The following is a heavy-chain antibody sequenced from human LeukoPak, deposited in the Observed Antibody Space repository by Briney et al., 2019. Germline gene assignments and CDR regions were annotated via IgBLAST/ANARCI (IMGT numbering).Heavy chain of an antibody. CDR2: IIPIFGTA. V-gene: IGHV1-69*13. CDR3: ARRSEMYTSSSREYYFDF. Sequence: GASVKVSCKASGGTFSSYAISWVRQAPGQGLEWMGGIIPIFGTANYAQKFQGRVTITADESTSTAYMELSSLRSEDTAVYYCARRSEMYTSSSREYYFDFWGQGTLVTVSS. J-gene: IGHJ4*02. CDR1: GGTFSSYA. D-gene: IGHD6-6*01.